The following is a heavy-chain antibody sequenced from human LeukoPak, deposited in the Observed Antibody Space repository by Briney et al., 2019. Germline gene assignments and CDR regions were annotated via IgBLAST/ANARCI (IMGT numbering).Heavy chain of an antibody. CDR2: IYYSGST. D-gene: IGHD4-17*01. V-gene: IGHV4-59*01. J-gene: IGHJ6*03. Sequence: NPSETLSLTCAVYGGSFSGYYWSWIRQPPGKGLEWIGYIYYSGSTNYNPSLKSRVTISVDTSKNQFSLKLSSVTAADTAVYYCARGSSDYSQYYYYMDVWGKGTTVTVSS. CDR1: GGSFSGYY. CDR3: ARGSSDYSQYYYYMDV.